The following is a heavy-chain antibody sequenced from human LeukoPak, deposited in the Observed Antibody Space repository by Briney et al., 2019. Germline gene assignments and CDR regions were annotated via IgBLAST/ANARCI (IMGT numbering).Heavy chain of an antibody. J-gene: IGHJ3*02. D-gene: IGHD3-3*01. Sequence: ASVKVSCKASGYTFTSYYMHWVRQAPGQGLEWMGIINPSGGSTNYAQKFQGRVTMTRDTSISTAYMELSRLRSDDTAVYYCARDRSGYYADAFDIWGQGTMVTVSS. CDR2: INPSGGST. CDR3: ARDRSGYYADAFDI. CDR1: GYTFTSYY. V-gene: IGHV1-2*02.